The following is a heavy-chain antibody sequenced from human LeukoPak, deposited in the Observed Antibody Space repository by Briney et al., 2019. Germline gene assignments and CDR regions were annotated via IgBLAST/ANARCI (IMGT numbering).Heavy chain of an antibody. CDR2: IADDGGNK. D-gene: IGHD3-10*01. CDR3: ARGGYYGSGSPPSLYFDY. Sequence: GGSLRLSCAASGFTFSSYAMHWVRQAPGKGLKWVAVIADDGGNKYYADSVKGRFTISRDNSNNTLYLQMNSLRAEDTAVYYCARGGYYGSGSPPSLYFDYWGQGTLVTVSS. CDR1: GFTFSSYA. V-gene: IGHV3-30*04. J-gene: IGHJ4*02.